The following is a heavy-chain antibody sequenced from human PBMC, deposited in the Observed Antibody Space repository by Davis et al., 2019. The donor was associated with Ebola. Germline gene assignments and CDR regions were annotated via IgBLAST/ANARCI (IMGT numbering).Heavy chain of an antibody. V-gene: IGHV4-34*01. CDR3: ARGRGYNWFDP. Sequence: SETLSLTCTVSGGSISSYYWSWIRQPPGKGLEWIGEINHSGSTNYNPPLKSRVTISVDTSKNQFSLKLSSVTAADTAVYYCARGRGYNWFDPWGQGTLVTVSS. J-gene: IGHJ5*02. CDR1: GGSISSYY. CDR2: INHSGST.